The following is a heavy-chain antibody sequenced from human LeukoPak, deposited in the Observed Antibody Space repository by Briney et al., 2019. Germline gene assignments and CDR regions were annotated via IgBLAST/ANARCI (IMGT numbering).Heavy chain of an antibody. CDR1: GGSISSCDYY. CDR2: IYYGGST. CDR3: ARVEGYGSGSYYVWA. Sequence: PSETLSLTCTVSGGSISSCDYYWSWIRQPPGKGLEWIGYIYYGGSTYYNPSLKSRVTISVDTSKNQFSLKLSSVTAADTAVYYCARVEGYGSGSYYVWAWGQGTLVTVSS. V-gene: IGHV4-30-4*01. J-gene: IGHJ5*02. D-gene: IGHD3-10*01.